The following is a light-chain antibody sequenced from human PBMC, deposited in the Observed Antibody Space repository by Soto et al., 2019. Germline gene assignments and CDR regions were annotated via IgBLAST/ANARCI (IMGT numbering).Light chain of an antibody. CDR2: RDN. CDR3: AAWDGSLKGYV. J-gene: IGLJ1*01. Sequence: QSVLTQPPSTSGTPGQRVTISCSGSSSNIGSNTVNWYQQLPGTAPKLLIYRDNQRPSGVPDRFSGYKSGTSASLAISGLQSEDEADYYCAAWDGSLKGYVFGTGTKVTVL. CDR1: SSNIGSNT. V-gene: IGLV1-44*01.